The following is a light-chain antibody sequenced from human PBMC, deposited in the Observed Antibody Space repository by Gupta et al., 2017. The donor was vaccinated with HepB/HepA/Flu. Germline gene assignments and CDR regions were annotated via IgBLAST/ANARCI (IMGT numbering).Light chain of an antibody. CDR3: ASGDASRNGFV. V-gene: IGLV1-44*01. CDR2: GDD. J-gene: IGLJ1*01. CDR1: DSNIGSNT. Sequence: QSVLTQPPSASWPPGQRVTITCSASDSNIGSNTVSWYQQVPGTAPKLLMYGDDPRPSGVPDRFSGSKSGTSASVAIIGLQAEDEADCYCASGDASRNGFVFGPGTKVTVL.